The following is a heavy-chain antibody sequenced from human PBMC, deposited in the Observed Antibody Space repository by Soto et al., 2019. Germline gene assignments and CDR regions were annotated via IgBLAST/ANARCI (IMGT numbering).Heavy chain of an antibody. J-gene: IGHJ4*02. D-gene: IGHD6-6*01. Sequence: EVQLVESGGGLVQPGGSLRLSCAASGFTFSSHWMHWVRQVPGKGLVWVSRIKSDGSSTAYADSVKGRFTISRDNAKNTLYLQMNSLRVEDSAVYYCARDRPEILNPTDHPIFDYWGQGTLVTVSS. CDR1: GFTFSSHW. CDR3: ARDRPEILNPTDHPIFDY. CDR2: IKSDGSST. V-gene: IGHV3-74*01.